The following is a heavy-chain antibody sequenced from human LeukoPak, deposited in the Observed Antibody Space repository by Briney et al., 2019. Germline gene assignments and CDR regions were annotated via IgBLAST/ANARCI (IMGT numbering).Heavy chain of an antibody. D-gene: IGHD3-22*01. Sequence: PSETLSLTCTVSGGSISSYYWSWIRQPPGKGLEWIGYIYYSGSTNYNPSLKSRVTISVDTSKNQFSLKLSSVTAADTAVYYCARAVKSSGYYYPFDYWGQGTLVTVSS. J-gene: IGHJ4*02. CDR2: IYYSGST. CDR1: GGSISSYY. CDR3: ARAVKSSGYYYPFDY. V-gene: IGHV4-59*01.